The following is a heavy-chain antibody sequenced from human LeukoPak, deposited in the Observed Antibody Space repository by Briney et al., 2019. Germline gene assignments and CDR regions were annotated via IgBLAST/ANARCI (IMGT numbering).Heavy chain of an antibody. Sequence: GESLKISCKGSGYSFTSYWIGWLRQMPGKGLEWMGIIYPVDSDTGYSPSFQGQVTISADKSISTAYLQWSSLKASDTAMYYCARFPTNYYDSSAASSWFDPWGQGTLVTVSS. CDR2: IYPVDSDT. CDR1: GYSFTSYW. J-gene: IGHJ5*02. V-gene: IGHV5-51*01. D-gene: IGHD3-22*01. CDR3: ARFPTNYYDSSAASSWFDP.